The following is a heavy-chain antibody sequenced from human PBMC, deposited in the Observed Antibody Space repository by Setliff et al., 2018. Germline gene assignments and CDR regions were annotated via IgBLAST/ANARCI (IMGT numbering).Heavy chain of an antibody. CDR2: ISTRNDDT. J-gene: IGHJ4*01. D-gene: IGHD4-17*01. CDR3: ARRSGDRGMTTGWPDDFDY. V-gene: IGHV1-18*01. CDR1: GYIFTRYR. Sequence: GASVKVSCKGSGYIFTRYRITWVRQSPGQGLEWMGWISTRNDDTGYAQKFKGRVTLTTDTSTNTAYMELRSLRSDDTAVYYCARRSGDRGMTTGWPDDFDYWGRGTLVTVSS.